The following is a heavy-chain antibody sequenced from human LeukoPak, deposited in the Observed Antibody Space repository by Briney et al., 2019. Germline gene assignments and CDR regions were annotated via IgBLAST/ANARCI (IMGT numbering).Heavy chain of an antibody. CDR1: GGSISSGSYY. CDR2: IYTSGST. Sequence: PSQTLSLTCTVSGGSISSGSYYWRWIRQPAGKGLEWIGRIYTSGSTNYNPSLKSRVTISVDTSKNQFSLKLSSVTAADTAVYYCARDERGGWFDPWGQGTLVTVSS. V-gene: IGHV4-61*02. J-gene: IGHJ5*02. CDR3: ARDERGGWFDP. D-gene: IGHD3-16*01.